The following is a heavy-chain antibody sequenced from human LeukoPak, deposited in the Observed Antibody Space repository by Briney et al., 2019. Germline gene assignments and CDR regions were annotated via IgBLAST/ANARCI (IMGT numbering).Heavy chain of an antibody. CDR2: MNPNSGNT. CDR1: GYTFTSYD. D-gene: IGHD2-2*01. J-gene: IGHJ4*02. V-gene: IGHV1-8*01. CDR3: ARVPPGDIVVVPAHLDE. Sequence: ASVKVSCKASGYTFTSYDINWVRQATGQGLEWMGWMNPNSGNTGYAQKFQGRVTMTRNTSISTAYMDLSSLRSEDTAVYYCARVPPGDIVVVPAHLDEWGQGTLVSVFS.